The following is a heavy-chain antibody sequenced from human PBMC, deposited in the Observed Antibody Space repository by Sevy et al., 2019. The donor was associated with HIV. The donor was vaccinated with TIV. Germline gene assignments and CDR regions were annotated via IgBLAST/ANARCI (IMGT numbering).Heavy chain of an antibody. CDR1: GGSISSYY. J-gene: IGHJ4*02. V-gene: IGHV4-4*07. D-gene: IGHD3-16*01. Sequence: SETLSLTCTVSGGSISSYYWSWIRQPAGKGLEWIGRIYTSGSTNYNPSLKSRVTMSVDTSKNQFSLKLSSVTAADTAVYYWAREGSNWGRGGFDYWGQGTLVTVSS. CDR3: AREGSNWGRGGFDY. CDR2: IYTSGST.